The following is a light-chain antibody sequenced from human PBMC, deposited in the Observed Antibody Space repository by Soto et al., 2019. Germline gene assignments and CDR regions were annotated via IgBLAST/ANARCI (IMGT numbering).Light chain of an antibody. J-gene: IGLJ1*01. CDR2: DVS. CDR1: SSDVGGYNY. CDR3: SSYTSSSTLGLV. Sequence: QSALTQPASVSGSPGQSITISCTGTSSDVGGYNYVSWYQQHPGKAPKLMIYDVSNRPSGVSNRFSGSKSGNTASLTISGLQAEDEADYYCSSYTSSSTLGLVFGTGTKVPV. V-gene: IGLV2-14*01.